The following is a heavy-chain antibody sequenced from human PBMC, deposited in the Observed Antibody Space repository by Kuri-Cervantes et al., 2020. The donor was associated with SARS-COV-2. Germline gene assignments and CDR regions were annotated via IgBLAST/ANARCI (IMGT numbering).Heavy chain of an antibody. CDR3: ARDGVKDDYGFSSY. D-gene: IGHD4-17*01. Sequence: LSLTCAASGFTFSSYEMNWVRQAPGKGLEWVSYISSSGSTIYYADSVKGRFTISRDNAKNSLYLQMNSLRDEDTAVYYCARDGVKDDYGFSSYWGQGTLVTVSS. V-gene: IGHV3-48*03. J-gene: IGHJ4*02. CDR1: GFTFSSYE. CDR2: ISSSGSTI.